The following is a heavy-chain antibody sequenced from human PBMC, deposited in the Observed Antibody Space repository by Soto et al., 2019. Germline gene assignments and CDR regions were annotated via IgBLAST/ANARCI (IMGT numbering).Heavy chain of an antibody. CDR2: LYSGGST. CDR3: ARDSPPNDHDDYGDAFDI. Sequence: EVQLVESGGGLIQPGGSLRLSCAASGFTVSSKYMNWVRQAPGKGLEWVSVLYSGGSTSYADSVKGRFTVSRDNSKNTLYLQMNSLRAEDTAVYYCARDSPPNDHDDYGDAFDIWGQGTMVTVSS. V-gene: IGHV3-53*01. D-gene: IGHD4-17*01. J-gene: IGHJ3*02. CDR1: GFTVSSKY.